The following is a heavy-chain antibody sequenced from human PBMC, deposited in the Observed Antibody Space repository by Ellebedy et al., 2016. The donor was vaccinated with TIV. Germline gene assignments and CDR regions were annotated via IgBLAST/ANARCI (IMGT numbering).Heavy chain of an antibody. CDR3: ARPGGDWFDP. J-gene: IGHJ5*02. CDR1: GGSISSYY. D-gene: IGHD3-10*01. Sequence: SETLSLTXTVSGGSISSYYWSWIRQPPGKGLEWIGYIYYSGSTNYNPSLKSRVTISVDTSKNQFSLKLSSVTAADTAVYYCARPGGDWFDPWGQGTLVTVSS. V-gene: IGHV4-59*12. CDR2: IYYSGST.